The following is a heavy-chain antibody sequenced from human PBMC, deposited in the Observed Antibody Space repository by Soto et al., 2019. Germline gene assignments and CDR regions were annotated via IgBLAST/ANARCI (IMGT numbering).Heavy chain of an antibody. V-gene: IGHV4-4*07. D-gene: IGHD6-13*01. J-gene: IGHJ4*02. CDR3: VGTGYSSSWSYYFDY. CDR1: GGSISSYY. Sequence: PSETLSLTSTVSGGSISSYYWSWIRQPAGKGLEWIGRIYTSGSTNYNPSLKSRVTMSVDTSKNQFSLKLSSVTAADTAVYYCVGTGYSSSWSYYFDYWGQGTLVTVSS. CDR2: IYTSGST.